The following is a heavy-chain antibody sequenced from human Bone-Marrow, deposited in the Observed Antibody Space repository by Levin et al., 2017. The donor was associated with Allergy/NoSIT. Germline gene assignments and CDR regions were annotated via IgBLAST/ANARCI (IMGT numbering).Heavy chain of an antibody. CDR2: MNPNSGNT. J-gene: IGHJ6*02. V-gene: IGHV1-8*01. D-gene: IGHD2-2*01. Sequence: ASVKVSCKASGYTFTSYDINWVRQATGQGLEWMGWMNPNSGNTGYAQKFQGRVTMTRNTSISTAYMELSSLRSEDTAVYYCARALVPAVYYYYYGMDVWGQGTTVTVSS. CDR1: GYTFTSYD. CDR3: ARALVPAVYYYYYGMDV.